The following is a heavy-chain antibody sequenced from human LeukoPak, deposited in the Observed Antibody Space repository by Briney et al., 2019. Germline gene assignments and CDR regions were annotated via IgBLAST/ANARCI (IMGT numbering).Heavy chain of an antibody. D-gene: IGHD1-26*01. Sequence: SETLSLTCTVSGYSISSGYYWGWIRQPPGKGLEWIGNIYHTGSTYYNPSLKSRVTISVDTSKNQFSLKLSSVTAADTAVYYCARLNSGSFLNYYYYYMDVWGKGTTVTISS. CDR3: ARLNSGSFLNYYYYYMDV. CDR2: IYHTGST. J-gene: IGHJ6*03. V-gene: IGHV4-38-2*02. CDR1: GYSISSGYY.